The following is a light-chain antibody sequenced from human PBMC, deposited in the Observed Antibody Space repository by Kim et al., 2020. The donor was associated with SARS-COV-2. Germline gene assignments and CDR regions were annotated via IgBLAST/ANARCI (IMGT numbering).Light chain of an antibody. Sequence: DIQMTQSPSAISASVGDSVTITCRASQGITSYLAWFQQKPGQVPKRLIYTASILHSGVPSRFSGSGSGTEFALTITSLQPEDFATYYCLQHHDYPYTFGQGTKVDIK. CDR3: LQHHDYPYT. J-gene: IGKJ2*01. CDR2: TAS. CDR1: QGITSY. V-gene: IGKV1-17*03.